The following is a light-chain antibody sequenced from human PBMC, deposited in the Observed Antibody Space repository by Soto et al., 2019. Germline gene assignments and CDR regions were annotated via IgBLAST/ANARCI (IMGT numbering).Light chain of an antibody. Sequence: DIPMTQSPSTLSASVGAGVTITCRASQTITTSLAWYQQKPGKAPKLLLFKASSLESGVPSRFSGSGSGTEFTLAISSLQRDDFATYYCQQYDSYSVRTFGQGTKVQI. J-gene: IGKJ1*01. V-gene: IGKV1-5*03. CDR3: QQYDSYSVRT. CDR2: KAS. CDR1: QTITTS.